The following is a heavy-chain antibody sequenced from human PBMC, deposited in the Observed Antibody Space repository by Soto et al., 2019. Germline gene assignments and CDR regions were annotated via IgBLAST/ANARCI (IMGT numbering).Heavy chain of an antibody. D-gene: IGHD3-3*01. Sequence: SVKVSCKASGGTFSSYAISWVRQAPGQGLEWMGGIIPIFGTANYAQKFQGRVTITADESTSTAYMELSSLRSEDTAVYYCASGGFLEWLFPYYYYYGMDVWGQGTTVTVSS. CDR1: GGTFSSYA. V-gene: IGHV1-69*13. J-gene: IGHJ6*02. CDR3: ASGGFLEWLFPYYYYYGMDV. CDR2: IIPIFGTA.